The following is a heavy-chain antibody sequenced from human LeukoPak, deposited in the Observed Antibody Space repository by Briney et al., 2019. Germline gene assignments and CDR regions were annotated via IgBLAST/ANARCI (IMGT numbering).Heavy chain of an antibody. CDR2: ISLGGGST. CDR1: GYTFITYY. V-gene: IGHV1-46*01. CDR3: ATSSIAARDPRKNAFDI. J-gene: IGHJ3*02. Sequence: GASVKVSCKASGYTFITYYMYWVRQAPGQGLEWMGIISLGGGSTNYAQKFQGRITMTRDMSTTTVYMDLSSLRSEDTAVYYCATSSIAARDPRKNAFDIWGQGTMVTVSS. D-gene: IGHD6-6*01.